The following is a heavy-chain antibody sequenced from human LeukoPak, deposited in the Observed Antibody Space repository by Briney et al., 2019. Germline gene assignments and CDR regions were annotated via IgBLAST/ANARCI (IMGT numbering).Heavy chain of an antibody. D-gene: IGHD6-13*01. Sequence: PGGSLRLSCAASGFTFSSYGMHWVRQAPGKGLEWVAVISYDGSNKYYADSVKGRFTISRDNSKNTLYLQMNSLRAEDTAVYYCARAAWSATSKFDSWGQGTRVTVSS. CDR3: ARAAWSATSKFDS. J-gene: IGHJ5*01. V-gene: IGHV3-30*03. CDR1: GFTFSSYG. CDR2: ISYDGSNK.